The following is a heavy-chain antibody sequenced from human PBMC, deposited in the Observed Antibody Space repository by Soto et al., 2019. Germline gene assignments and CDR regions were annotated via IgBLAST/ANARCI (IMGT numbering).Heavy chain of an antibody. CDR1: GGSFSGYY. D-gene: IGHD4-17*01. V-gene: IGHV4-34*01. CDR2: INHSGST. CDR3: ARVYGYYGDYVKVRGYFDY. Sequence: SETLSLTCAVYGGSFSGYYWSWIRQPPGKGLEWIGEINHSGSTNYNPSLKSRVTISVDTSKNQFSLKLSSVTAADTAVYYCARVYGYYGDYVKVRGYFDYWGQGTLVTVSS. J-gene: IGHJ4*02.